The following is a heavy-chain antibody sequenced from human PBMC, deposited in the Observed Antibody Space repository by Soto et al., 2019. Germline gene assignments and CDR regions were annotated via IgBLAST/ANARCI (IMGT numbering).Heavy chain of an antibody. CDR2: MFADLSTT. V-gene: IGHV3-74*01. D-gene: IGHD5-12*01. Sequence: GASLRLSCAASGFSFSGFWMHWVRQAPGKGLVWVSSMFADLSTTYYADSVKGRFTISRDNAKSTLYLQMNSMRDEDTAVYYCVRGNTGYGNFDSWGQGTLVTVSS. CDR3: VRGNTGYGNFDS. CDR1: GFSFSGFW. J-gene: IGHJ4*02.